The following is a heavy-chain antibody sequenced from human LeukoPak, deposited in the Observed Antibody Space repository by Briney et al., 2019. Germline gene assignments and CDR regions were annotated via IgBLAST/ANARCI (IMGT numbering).Heavy chain of an antibody. CDR3: ARDRSPGNFDY. V-gene: IGHV1-18*01. CDR1: GYTFTSYG. Sequence: ASVKVSCKASGYTFTSYGISWVRQAPGQGLEWMGWISAYSGNTNYAQNLQGRVTMTTDTSTSTAYMELRSLRSDDTAVYYCARDRSPGNFDYWGQGTLVTVSS. J-gene: IGHJ4*02. CDR2: ISAYSGNT. D-gene: IGHD3-10*01.